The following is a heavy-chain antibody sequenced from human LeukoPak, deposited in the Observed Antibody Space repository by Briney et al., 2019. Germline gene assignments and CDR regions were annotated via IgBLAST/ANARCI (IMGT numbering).Heavy chain of an antibody. CDR2: IYYIGNT. CDR3: ARDRGYYDILTGIFDY. D-gene: IGHD3-9*01. V-gene: IGHV4-61*08. CDR1: GGSISSGGYY. J-gene: IGHJ4*02. Sequence: SQTLSLTCTVSGGSISSGGYYWRWIRQPPGKGLEWIGYIYYIGNTNYSPSLKSRVTISVDTSKNQFSLKLSSVTAADTAVYYCARDRGYYDILTGIFDYWGQGTLVTVSS.